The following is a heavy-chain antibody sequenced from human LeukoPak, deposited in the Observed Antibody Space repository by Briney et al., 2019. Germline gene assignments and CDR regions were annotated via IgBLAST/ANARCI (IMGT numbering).Heavy chain of an antibody. Sequence: ASVTLSCKSSGYTFTDFDINWVRQAPGRRLGWMGWMNPNSGNTVYAQKFQGRVTMTRDTSINTARIELTSLTSEDTAVYYCARALDRSYYYVYLSWGQGTVISVSS. J-gene: IGHJ4*02. CDR2: MNPNSGNT. D-gene: IGHD3-16*01. V-gene: IGHV1-8*01. CDR1: GYTFTDFD. CDR3: ARALDRSYYYVYLS.